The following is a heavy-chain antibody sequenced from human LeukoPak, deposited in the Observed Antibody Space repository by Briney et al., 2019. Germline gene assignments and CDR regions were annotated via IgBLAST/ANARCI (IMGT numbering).Heavy chain of an antibody. D-gene: IGHD3-10*01. Sequence: ASVKVSCKASGYTVTSYDINWVRQATGQGLEWMGWMNPNSGNTGYAQKFQGRVTITRNTSISTAYMELSSLRSEDTAVYYCARGDQFNYGSGSDYFDYWGQGTLVTVSS. CDR1: GYTVTSYD. J-gene: IGHJ4*02. CDR2: MNPNSGNT. CDR3: ARGDQFNYGSGSDYFDY. V-gene: IGHV1-8*03.